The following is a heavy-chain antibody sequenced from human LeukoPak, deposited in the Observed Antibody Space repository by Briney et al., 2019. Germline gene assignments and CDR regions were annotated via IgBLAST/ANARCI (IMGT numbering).Heavy chain of an antibody. CDR3: ARSDSSSWHPFDY. Sequence: SGGSLRLSCAASGFSFSTYAMHWVRQTPGKGLEWVAITSYDGNDAHYTDSVKGRFTISRDNSMNTLYLQMNSLRSEDTAVYYCARSDSSSWHPFDYWGQGTLVTVSS. CDR1: GFSFSTYA. J-gene: IGHJ4*02. V-gene: IGHV3-30-3*01. CDR2: TSYDGNDA. D-gene: IGHD6-13*01.